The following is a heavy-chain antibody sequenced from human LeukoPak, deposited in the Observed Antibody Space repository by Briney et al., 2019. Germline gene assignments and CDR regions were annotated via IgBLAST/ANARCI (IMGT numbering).Heavy chain of an antibody. CDR3: ARDEHGDFQGFDY. Sequence: PSETLSLTCTVSGASSSDHYWNWIRQPPGKGLEWIGYIYHSGTTTYNPSLKSRVTMSIDAPQTQFSLKLSSLTAADTAVYYCARDEHGDFQGFDYWGQGTRVTVSS. J-gene: IGHJ4*02. CDR1: GASSSDHY. D-gene: IGHD4-17*01. V-gene: IGHV4-59*11. CDR2: IYHSGTT.